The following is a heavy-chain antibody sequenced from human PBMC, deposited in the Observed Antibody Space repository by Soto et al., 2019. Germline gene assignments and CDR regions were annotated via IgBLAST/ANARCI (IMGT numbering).Heavy chain of an antibody. D-gene: IGHD6-19*01. J-gene: IGHJ4*02. Sequence: GSLRLSCSASGFTFNSNARRWPLHAPRKRREVVSGISGSGGGTYYAESVKGRFTISRDKSKNTLYLQMNSLRAEDTAVYYCAKALTAGTFDCWGQGTLLTIS. CDR1: GFTFNSNA. V-gene: IGHV3-23*01. CDR2: ISGSGGGT. CDR3: AKALTAGTFDC.